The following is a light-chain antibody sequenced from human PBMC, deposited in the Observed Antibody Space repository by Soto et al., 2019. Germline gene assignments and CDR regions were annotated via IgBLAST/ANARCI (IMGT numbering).Light chain of an antibody. CDR3: QQYGSSSWT. CDR2: GAS. Sequence: EIVLTQSPGTLSLSPGKRATLSCRASQSISSSYLAWYQQRPGQAPRLLIYGASSRATGIRDRFSGSGSGTEFTLTISRVEPEDFAVDYCQQYGSSSWTFGQGTKVEIK. CDR1: QSISSSY. V-gene: IGKV3-20*01. J-gene: IGKJ1*01.